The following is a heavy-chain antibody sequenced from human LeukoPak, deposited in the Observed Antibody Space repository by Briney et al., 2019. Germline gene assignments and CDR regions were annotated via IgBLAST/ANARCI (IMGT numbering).Heavy chain of an antibody. J-gene: IGHJ5*02. Sequence: KPSGTLSITCAVSGGSISSSNWWSWVRQPPGKGLEWIGEIYHSGSTNYNPSLKSRVTISVAKSKNQFSLKLSSVTAADTAVYYCARGGYQLLFPYNWFDPWGQGTLVTVSS. D-gene: IGHD2-2*01. V-gene: IGHV4-4*02. CDR3: ARGGYQLLFPYNWFDP. CDR2: IYHSGST. CDR1: GGSISSSNW.